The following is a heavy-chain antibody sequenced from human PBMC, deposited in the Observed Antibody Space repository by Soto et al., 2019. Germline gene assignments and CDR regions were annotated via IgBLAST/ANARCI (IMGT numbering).Heavy chain of an antibody. CDR1: GGSISSSSYY. V-gene: IGHV4-39*01. CDR3: ASLVGSYSYYYYYGMDV. J-gene: IGHJ6*02. D-gene: IGHD1-26*01. Sequence: SETLSLTCTVSGGSISSSSYYWGWIRQPPGKGMEWIGSIYYSGSTYYNKSLKSRVTISVDTSKNQISLKLSSVTAAYTSVYYCASLVGSYSYYYYYGMDVWGQGTTVT. CDR2: IYYSGST.